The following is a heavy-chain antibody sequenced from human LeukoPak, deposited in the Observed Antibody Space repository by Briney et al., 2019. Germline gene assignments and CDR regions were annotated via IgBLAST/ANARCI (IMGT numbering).Heavy chain of an antibody. Sequence: ASXKXSXKXSGYTFTSXXXXXXRQAPGXXXXXXXWISAXNXNXNYAXXLXGXXXXTXDTSTSTAYMELRSLRSDDTAVYYCARDLGVVIQTNFDYWGQGTLVTVSS. V-gene: IGHV1-18*01. J-gene: IGHJ4*02. D-gene: IGHD3-3*01. CDR3: ARDLGVVIQTNFDY. CDR2: ISAXNXNX. CDR1: GYTFTSXX.